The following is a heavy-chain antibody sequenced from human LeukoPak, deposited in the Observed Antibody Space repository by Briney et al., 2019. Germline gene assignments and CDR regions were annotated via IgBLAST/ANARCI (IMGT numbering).Heavy chain of an antibody. CDR1: GFTFSTYW. D-gene: IGHD6-13*01. J-gene: IGHJ4*02. CDR3: ARAGRRSSSWYY. Sequence: GGSLRLSCAASGFTFSTYWMSWVRQAPGKGLEWVANIKQDGSEKYYVDSVKGRFTVSRDNAKNSLYLQMNSLRAEDTAVYYCARAGRRSSSWYYWGQGTLVTVSS. V-gene: IGHV3-7*05. CDR2: IKQDGSEK.